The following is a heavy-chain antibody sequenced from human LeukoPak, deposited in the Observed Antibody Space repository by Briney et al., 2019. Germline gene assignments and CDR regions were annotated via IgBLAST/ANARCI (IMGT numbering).Heavy chain of an antibody. V-gene: IGHV4-34*01. CDR2: INHSGST. J-gene: IGHJ4*02. D-gene: IGHD3-22*01. CDR1: GGSFSGYY. CDR3: ARAPYYYDSSGYYYFDY. Sequence: SETLSLTCAVYGGSFSGYYWSWIRQPPGKGLEWIGEINHSGSTNYNPSLKSRVTISVDRSKNQFSLKLSSVTAADTALYYFARAPYYYDSSGYYYFDYWGQGTLVTVSS.